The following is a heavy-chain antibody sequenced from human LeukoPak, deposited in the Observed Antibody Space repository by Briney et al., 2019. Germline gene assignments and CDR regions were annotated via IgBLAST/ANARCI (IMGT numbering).Heavy chain of an antibody. CDR2: IYYSGST. CDR1: CGSISSGGYY. J-gene: IGHJ4*02. Sequence: PSQTLSLTCTVSCGSISSGGYYWSWIRQHPGKGLEWIGYIYYSGSTYYNPSLKSRVTISVDTSKNQFSLKLSSVTAADTAVYYCARGLRRGSHSLYYFDHWGQGTLVTVSS. V-gene: IGHV4-31*03. D-gene: IGHD3-10*01. CDR3: ARGLRRGSHSLYYFDH.